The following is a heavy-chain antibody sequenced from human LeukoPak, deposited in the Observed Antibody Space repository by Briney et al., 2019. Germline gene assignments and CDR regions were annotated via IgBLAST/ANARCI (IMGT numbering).Heavy chain of an antibody. CDR2: IFGSGGST. J-gene: IGHJ4*02. CDR3: AKTTTGYSSGRFPGWPVDY. V-gene: IGHV3-23*01. CDR1: GFTFSSYA. D-gene: IGHD6-19*01. Sequence: PGGSLRLSCAASGFTFSSYAMYWVRQAPGKGLEWVSGIFGSGGSTHYADSVKGRLTISRDNSKNTVYLQTNSLRAEDTAVYYCAKTTTGYSSGRFPGWPVDYWGQGTLVTVSS.